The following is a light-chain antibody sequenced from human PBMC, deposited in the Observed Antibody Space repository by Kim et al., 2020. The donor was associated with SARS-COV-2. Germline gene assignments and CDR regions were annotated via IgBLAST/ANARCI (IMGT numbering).Light chain of an antibody. CDR1: QSVSSN. Sequence: SPGERPPPSCRASQSVSSNLAWYQPKPGQAPRLLIYGASTRATGIPARFSGSGSGTEFTLTISSLQSEDFAVYYCQQYNNWPPGTFGQGTKVDIK. CDR3: QQYNNWPPGT. CDR2: GAS. J-gene: IGKJ1*01. V-gene: IGKV3-15*01.